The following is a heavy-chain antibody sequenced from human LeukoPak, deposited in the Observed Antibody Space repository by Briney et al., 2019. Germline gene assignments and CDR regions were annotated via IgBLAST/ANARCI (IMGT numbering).Heavy chain of an antibody. D-gene: IGHD3-10*01. CDR2: ISSNGGST. CDR1: GFTFSSYA. Sequence: GGSLRLSCAASGFTFSSYAMPWVRQAPGKGLEYVSAISSNGGSTYYANSVKGRFTISRDNSKNTLYLQMGSLRAEDMAVYYCAREPQGIGSFDYWGQGTLVTVSS. J-gene: IGHJ4*02. V-gene: IGHV3-64*01. CDR3: AREPQGIGSFDY.